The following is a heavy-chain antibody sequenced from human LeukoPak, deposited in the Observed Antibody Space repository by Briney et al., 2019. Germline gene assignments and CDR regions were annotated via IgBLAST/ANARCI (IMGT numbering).Heavy chain of an antibody. Sequence: SETLSLPRASPGGYISHVGYSWSWIRPPPGTGLERIGYIYHSGSTYYDPPVKRRLTISVDRSKNQFSLKLSSVTAADTGVDYCARFSMVRGVDHYYYGMDVWGQGTTVTVSS. CDR2: IYHSGST. CDR3: ARFSMVRGVDHYYYGMDV. D-gene: IGHD3-10*01. J-gene: IGHJ6*02. V-gene: IGHV4-30-2*01. CDR1: GGYISHVGYS.